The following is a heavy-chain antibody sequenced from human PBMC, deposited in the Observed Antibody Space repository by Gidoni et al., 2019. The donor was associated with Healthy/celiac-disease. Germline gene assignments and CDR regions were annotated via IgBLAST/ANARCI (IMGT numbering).Heavy chain of an antibody. CDR1: GCSIRSSSYY. CDR2: IYYSGST. CDR3: ARPVDYYDSSGYGLYWYFDL. Sequence: QLQLQESGPGLVKPSDTLSLTCTVSGCSIRSSSYYWGWIRPPPGKGLEWIGSIYYSGSTYYNPSLKSRVTISVDTSKNQFSLKLSSVTAADTAVYYCARPVDYYDSSGYGLYWYFDLWGRGTLVTVSS. V-gene: IGHV4-39*01. D-gene: IGHD3-22*01. J-gene: IGHJ2*01.